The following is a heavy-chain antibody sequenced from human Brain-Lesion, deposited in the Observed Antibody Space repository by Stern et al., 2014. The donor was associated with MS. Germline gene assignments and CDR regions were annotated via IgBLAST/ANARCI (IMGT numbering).Heavy chain of an antibody. D-gene: IGHD6-19*01. Sequence: EVQLVQSGGGLVQPGGSLRLSCAASGFSFSTYAMSWVRQPPGKGLQWVSAISGHGGPTYYADSVKGRFTISRDNSKNTLYLQMDSLRADDTAVYYCAKWPHHIAVAGTRYFQHWGQGTLVTVSS. CDR2: ISGHGGPT. CDR1: GFSFSTYA. J-gene: IGHJ1*01. CDR3: AKWPHHIAVAGTRYFQH. V-gene: IGHV3-23*04.